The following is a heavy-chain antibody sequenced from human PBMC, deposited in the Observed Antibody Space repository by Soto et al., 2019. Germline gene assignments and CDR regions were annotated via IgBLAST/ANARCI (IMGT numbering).Heavy chain of an antibody. D-gene: IGHD6-6*01. CDR1: GYTFTSYD. V-gene: IGHV1-8*01. Sequence: GASVKVSCKASGYTFTSYDINWVRQATGRGLESIGWMNPNSGKTGYAQKFQGRVTMTRNTSISTAYMELSSLRSEDTAVYYCARCPKQLGREASRRNKCFDPWGQGTLVPVSS. CDR2: MNPNSGKT. J-gene: IGHJ5*02. CDR3: ARCPKQLGREASRRNKCFDP.